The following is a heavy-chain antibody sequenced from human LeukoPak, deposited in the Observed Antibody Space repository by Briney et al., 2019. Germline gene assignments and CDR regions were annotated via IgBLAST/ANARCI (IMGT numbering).Heavy chain of an antibody. Sequence: PGGSLRLSCAASRFTFSRYSMSWVRQAPGKGLVWVSTITSNSDYTYYADSVKGRFTISRDNSKNTLYLQMNSLRAEDTAVYYCARRAGGYSHPYDYWGQGILVTVSS. CDR3: ARRAGGYSHPYDY. CDR2: ITSNSDYT. J-gene: IGHJ4*02. V-gene: IGHV3-23*01. CDR1: RFTFSRYS. D-gene: IGHD4-23*01.